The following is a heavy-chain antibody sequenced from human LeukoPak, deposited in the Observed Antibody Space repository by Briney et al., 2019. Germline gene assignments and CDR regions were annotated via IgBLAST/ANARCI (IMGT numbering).Heavy chain of an antibody. Sequence: GGSLRLSCAASGFTFSSYAMSWVRQAPGKGLEWVSVIYSGGSTYYADSVKGRFTISRDNSKNTLYLQMNRLRAEDTAVYYCAKDVLRGLDYFDYWGQGTLVTVSS. CDR2: IYSGGST. V-gene: IGHV3-66*01. J-gene: IGHJ4*02. CDR3: AKDVLRGLDYFDY. D-gene: IGHD4-17*01. CDR1: GFTFSSYA.